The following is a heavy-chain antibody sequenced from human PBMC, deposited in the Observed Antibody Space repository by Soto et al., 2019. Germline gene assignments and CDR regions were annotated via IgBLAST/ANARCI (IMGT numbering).Heavy chain of an antibody. CDR1: GGSISSYY. CDR2: IYYTGSTT. J-gene: IGHJ4*02. V-gene: IGHV4-59*01. Sequence: SETLSLTCTVSGGSISSYYWSWIRRPPGKGLEWIGYIYYTGSTTNYNPSLKSRVTISVDTSKNQSSLKLSSVTAADTAVYYCARRWGTYFDYWGQGTLVTVSS. CDR3: ARRWGTYFDY. D-gene: IGHD7-27*01.